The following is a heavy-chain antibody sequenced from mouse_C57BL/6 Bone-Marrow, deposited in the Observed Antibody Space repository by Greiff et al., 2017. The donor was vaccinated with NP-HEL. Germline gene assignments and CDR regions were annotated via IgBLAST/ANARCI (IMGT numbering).Heavy chain of an antibody. D-gene: IGHD1-1*01. CDR3: ARSDYGSRGFAY. CDR1: GYAFTNYL. J-gene: IGHJ3*01. Sequence: QVQLQQSGAELVRPGTSVKVSCKASGYAFTNYLIEWVKQRPGQGLEWIGVINPGSGGTNYNEKFKGKATLTADKSSSTAYMQLSSLTSEDSAVYFCARSDYGSRGFAYWGQGTLVTVSA. V-gene: IGHV1-54*01. CDR2: INPGSGGT.